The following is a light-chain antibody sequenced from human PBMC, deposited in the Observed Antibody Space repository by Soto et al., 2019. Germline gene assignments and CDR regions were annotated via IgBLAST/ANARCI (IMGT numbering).Light chain of an antibody. CDR3: QQYNSWVT. J-gene: IGKJ4*01. CDR1: QSISTT. V-gene: IGKV3-15*01. Sequence: EIVLTQSPVTLSVSPGEIATISCRASQSISTTLVWYQQKPGQAPRLLIYGASTRATGVPDRFSGSGSGTEFTLTISSLQSEDFAVYYCQQYNSWVTFGGGTKVEIK. CDR2: GAS.